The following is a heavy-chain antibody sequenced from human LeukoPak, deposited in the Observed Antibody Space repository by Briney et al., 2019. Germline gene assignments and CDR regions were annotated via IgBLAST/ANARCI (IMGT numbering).Heavy chain of an antibody. V-gene: IGHV3-48*03. CDR2: ISSGGSTI. CDR3: ASQGLVRAFDY. J-gene: IGHJ4*02. CDR1: GFTFSSYE. D-gene: IGHD3-10*01. Sequence: GGSLRLSCAVSGFTFSSYEMNWVRQAPGKGLEWVSYISSGGSTIYYADSVKGRFTISRDNAKNSLYLQMNSLRAEDTAIYYCASQGLVRAFDYWGQGTPVTVSS.